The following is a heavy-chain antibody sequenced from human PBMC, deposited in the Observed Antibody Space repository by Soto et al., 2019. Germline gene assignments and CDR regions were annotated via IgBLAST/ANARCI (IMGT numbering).Heavy chain of an antibody. CDR2: IYYTGST. V-gene: IGHV4-39*01. CDR1: GGSVSSSRYY. J-gene: IGHJ4*02. CDR3: ARHSNRNYGLYYFDY. Sequence: SETLSLTCSVSGGSVSSSRYYWDWVRQPPGKGLEWIGNIYYTGSTYYNPSVKSRVTISVDTSKNQFSLKVSSATAADTAVYYCARHSNRNYGLYYFDYWGLGALVTVSS. D-gene: IGHD4-4*01.